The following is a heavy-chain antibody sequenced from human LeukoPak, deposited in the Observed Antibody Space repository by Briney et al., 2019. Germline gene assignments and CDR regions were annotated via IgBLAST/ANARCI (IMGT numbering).Heavy chain of an antibody. CDR3: ARVLSDDYDFWSGYYRGSSYFDY. V-gene: IGHV3-11*01. J-gene: IGHJ4*02. CDR1: GFTFSDYY. Sequence: PGGSLRLSCAASGFTFSDYYMSWIRQAPGKGLEWVSYISSSGSTIYYADSVKGRFTISRDNAKNSLYLQMNSLRAEDTAVYYCARVLSDDYDFWSGYYRGSSYFDYWGQGTLVTVSS. D-gene: IGHD3-3*01. CDR2: ISSSGSTI.